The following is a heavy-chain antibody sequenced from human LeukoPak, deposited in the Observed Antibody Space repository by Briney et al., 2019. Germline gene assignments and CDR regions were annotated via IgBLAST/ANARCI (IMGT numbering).Heavy chain of an antibody. J-gene: IGHJ4*02. CDR1: GYNLTELS. CDR3: ATSLLGVGAREFDY. D-gene: IGHD1-26*01. Sequence: ASVKVSCKVSGYNLTELSMHWVRQAPGKGLEWMGGFDPEDGETIYAQKFQGRVTMTEDTSTDTAYMELSSLRSEDTAVYYCATSLLGVGAREFDYWGQGTLVTVSS. CDR2: FDPEDGET. V-gene: IGHV1-24*01.